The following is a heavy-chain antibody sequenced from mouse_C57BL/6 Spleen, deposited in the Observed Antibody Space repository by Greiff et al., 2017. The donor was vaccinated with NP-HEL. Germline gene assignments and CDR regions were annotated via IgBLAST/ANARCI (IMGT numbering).Heavy chain of an antibody. CDR1: GFTFSDYG. J-gene: IGHJ2*01. V-gene: IGHV5-17*01. Sequence: EVKVVESGGGLVKPGGSLKLSCAASGFTFSDYGMHWVRQAPEKGLAWVAYISRGSSTIYYADKVKGRFTISRDNAKNTLFLQMTSLRSEDTAMYYCARREYYYGTFDYWGQGTTLTVSA. CDR2: ISRGSSTI. D-gene: IGHD1-1*01. CDR3: ARREYYYGTFDY.